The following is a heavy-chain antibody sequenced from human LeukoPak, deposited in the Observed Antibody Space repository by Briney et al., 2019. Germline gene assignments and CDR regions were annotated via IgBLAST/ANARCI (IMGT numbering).Heavy chain of an antibody. D-gene: IGHD6-19*01. V-gene: IGHV3-23*01. Sequence: GGSLRLSCSASGFTFSSYAMNWVRQAPGKGLEWVSVISSSGGTTYYSDSVKGRFIISRDNSKNTLYLQMNSLRAEDTAVYYCAKAGIAVPATPEYCGQGTQVTVSS. CDR2: ISSSGGTT. J-gene: IGHJ4*02. CDR3: AKAGIAVPATPEY. CDR1: GFTFSSYA.